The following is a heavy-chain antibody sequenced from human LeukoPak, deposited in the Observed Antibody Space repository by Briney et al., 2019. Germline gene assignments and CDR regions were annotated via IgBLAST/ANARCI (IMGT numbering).Heavy chain of an antibody. Sequence: GGSLRLSCAASGFTFSSYSMNWVRQAPGKGLEWVSYISSSSSTIYYADSMKGRFTISRDNAKNSLYLQMNSLRAEDTAVYYCAREPPVYYDSSGPNDYWGQGTLVTVSS. CDR3: AREPPVYYDSSGPNDY. J-gene: IGHJ4*02. D-gene: IGHD3-22*01. V-gene: IGHV3-48*01. CDR1: GFTFSSYS. CDR2: ISSSSSTI.